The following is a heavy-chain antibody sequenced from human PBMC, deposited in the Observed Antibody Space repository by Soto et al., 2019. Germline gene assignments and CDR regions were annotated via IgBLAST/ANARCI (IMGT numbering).Heavy chain of an antibody. CDR3: ARQPTRTYYYDSSGPHDAFDI. CDR1: GYRFTSYW. CDR2: IHPYDFDT. D-gene: IGHD3-22*01. J-gene: IGHJ3*02. Sequence: GESLKISCQGSGYRFTSYWIGWVRQMPGRGLEWMGIIHPYDFDTRYSPSFQGQVTISADMSISTAYLQWSSLKASDTAMYYCARQPTRTYYYDSSGPHDAFDIWGQGTMVTVSS. V-gene: IGHV5-51*01.